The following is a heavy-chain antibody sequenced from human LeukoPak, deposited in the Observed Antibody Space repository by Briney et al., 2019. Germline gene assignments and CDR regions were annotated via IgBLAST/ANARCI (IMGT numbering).Heavy chain of an antibody. D-gene: IGHD1-14*01. Sequence: PSETLSLTCTVSGGSISSSYYYWGWIRQPPGKGLEWIGSIYYSGSTYYNPSLKSRVTISVDTSKNQFSLKLSSVTAADTAVYYCARQSWSGYSYYYYYMDVWGKGTTVTVSS. CDR2: IYYSGST. J-gene: IGHJ6*03. CDR3: ARQSWSGYSYYYYYMDV. CDR1: GGSISSSYYY. V-gene: IGHV4-39*01.